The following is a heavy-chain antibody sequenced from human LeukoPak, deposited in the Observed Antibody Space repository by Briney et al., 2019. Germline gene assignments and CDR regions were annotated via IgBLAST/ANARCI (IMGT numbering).Heavy chain of an antibody. CDR3: ARLTYSNNWYFRRGLDNWFDP. J-gene: IGHJ5*02. CDR2: INHSGSA. CDR1: GYYISSGYY. Sequence: PSETLSLNCTVSGYYISSGYYWGWIRQPPGKGLEWIGEINHSGSAHDNPSLKNRVTISVDASKSQFALTLSSVTAADTAVYYCARLTYSNNWYFRRGLDNWFDPWGQGTLVTVSS. D-gene: IGHD6-13*01. V-gene: IGHV4-38-2*02.